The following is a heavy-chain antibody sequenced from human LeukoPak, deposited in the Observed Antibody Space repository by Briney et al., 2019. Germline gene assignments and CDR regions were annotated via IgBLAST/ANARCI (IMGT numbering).Heavy chain of an antibody. J-gene: IGHJ4*02. CDR1: GYTFTGYY. CDR2: INPNGGGT. CDR3: ARVYCSGGSCRSPFDY. Sequence: ASVKVSCKASGYTFTGYYIHWVRQAPGQGLEWMGWINPNGGGTKYAQKFQGRVTMTRDTSISTAYMELSRLRSDDTAVYYCARVYCSGGSCRSPFDYWGQGTLVTVSS. D-gene: IGHD2-15*01. V-gene: IGHV1-2*02.